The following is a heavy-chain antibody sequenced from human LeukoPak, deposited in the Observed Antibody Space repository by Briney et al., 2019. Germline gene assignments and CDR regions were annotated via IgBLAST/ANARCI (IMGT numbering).Heavy chain of an antibody. D-gene: IGHD6-13*01. V-gene: IGHV3-21*01. Sequence: GGSLRLSCAASGFTFSDSSMNWVRQAPGKGLEWVSCISGTQNNLHYPDSVKGRFIISRDNAKNSLYLQMNSLRAEDTAIYYCVRAGRVATEDWGQGTLVTVSS. CDR1: GFTFSDSS. CDR2: ISGTQNNL. J-gene: IGHJ4*02. CDR3: VRAGRVATED.